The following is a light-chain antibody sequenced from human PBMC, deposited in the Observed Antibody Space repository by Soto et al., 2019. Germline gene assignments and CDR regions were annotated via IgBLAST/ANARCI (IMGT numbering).Light chain of an antibody. Sequence: DIQMTPSPSSLSASVGDRVTITCRASQSISSYLNWYQQKPGKAPKLLIYAASSFQSGVPSRFSGSGSGTDFTLTISSLQPEDFATYFCQQSYSSPTTFGQGTRLEIK. CDR3: QQSYSSPTT. V-gene: IGKV1-39*01. CDR1: QSISSY. J-gene: IGKJ5*01. CDR2: AAS.